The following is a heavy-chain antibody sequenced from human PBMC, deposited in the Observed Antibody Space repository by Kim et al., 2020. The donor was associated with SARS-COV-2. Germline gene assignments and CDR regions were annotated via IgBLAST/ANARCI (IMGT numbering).Heavy chain of an antibody. V-gene: IGHV3-48*02. D-gene: IGHD1-26*01. J-gene: IGHJ4*02. CDR1: GFTLADYS. Sequence: GGSLRLSCAASGFTLADYSMNWVRQAPGKGLEWVSYISSNGNTMYADSLKGRFTISRDTAKSSLFLQMNSLRDEDTAVYYCARGLGAPARFDYWGQGTLVTVSS. CDR3: ARGLGAPARFDY. CDR2: ISSNGNT.